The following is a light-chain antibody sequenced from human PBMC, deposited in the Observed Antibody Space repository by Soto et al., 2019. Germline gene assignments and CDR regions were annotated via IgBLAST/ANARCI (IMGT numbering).Light chain of an antibody. CDR3: QQFGSSVT. J-gene: IGKJ5*01. Sequence: EIGLTQSPVPLSLSPWERATLSCRASQSVSSTYLAWYQQKPGQAPRLLICRTSTRATGIPDRFSGSGSGTDFTLTISRLEPEDFAVYYCQQFGSSVTFGQGTRLEIK. CDR1: QSVSSTY. CDR2: RTS. V-gene: IGKV3-20*01.